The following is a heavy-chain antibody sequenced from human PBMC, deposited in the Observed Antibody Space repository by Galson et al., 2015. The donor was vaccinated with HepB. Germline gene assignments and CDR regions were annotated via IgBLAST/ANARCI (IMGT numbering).Heavy chain of an antibody. J-gene: IGHJ6*03. Sequence: SLRLSCAASGFTFTAYAMSWVRQAPGTGLEWVSSLSGSSGNIYYADSVRGRFTISRDTSTNTLFLQMNSLRAEDTALYYCAKAIWFGDPNMDVWGKGTTVTVSS. CDR1: GFTFTAYA. CDR3: AKAIWFGDPNMDV. V-gene: IGHV3-23*01. D-gene: IGHD3-10*01. CDR2: LSGSSGNI.